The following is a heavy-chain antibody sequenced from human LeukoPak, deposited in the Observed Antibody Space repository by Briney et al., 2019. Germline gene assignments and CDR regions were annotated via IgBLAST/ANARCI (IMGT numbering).Heavy chain of an antibody. J-gene: IGHJ4*02. V-gene: IGHV3-23*01. CDR1: GFTFSSHA. CDR3: AKGQLWSGVAYFDY. D-gene: IGHD3-10*01. CDR2: ISGNVVNS. Sequence: GGSLRLSCAASGFTFSSHAMSWVRQAPGKGLEWVSVISGNVVNSHYADSVKGRFTISRDNSKNLLYLQMNSLRAEDTAVYYCAKGQLWSGVAYFDYWGQGTLATVSS.